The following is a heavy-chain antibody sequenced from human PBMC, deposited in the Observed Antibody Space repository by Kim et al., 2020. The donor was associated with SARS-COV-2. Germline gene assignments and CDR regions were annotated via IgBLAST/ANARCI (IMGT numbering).Heavy chain of an antibody. V-gene: IGHV6-1*01. CDR3: ARDSFDSRGLDAFDI. D-gene: IGHD3-22*01. Sequence: LKGRITISPDTSKNQFSLQLNSVTPEDTAVYYCARDSFDSRGLDAFDIWGQGTIVTVSS. J-gene: IGHJ3*02.